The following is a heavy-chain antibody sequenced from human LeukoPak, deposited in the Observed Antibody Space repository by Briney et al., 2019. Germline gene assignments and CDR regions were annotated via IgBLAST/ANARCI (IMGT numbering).Heavy chain of an antibody. CDR3: ARREQQLVHFDY. Sequence: SETLSLTCAVYGGSFSGYYWSWIRQPPGKGLEWTGEINHSGSTNYNPSLKSRVTISVDTSKNQFSLKLSSVTAADTAVYYCARREQQLVHFDYWGQGTLVTVSS. J-gene: IGHJ4*02. CDR2: INHSGST. CDR1: GGSFSGYY. V-gene: IGHV4-34*01. D-gene: IGHD6-13*01.